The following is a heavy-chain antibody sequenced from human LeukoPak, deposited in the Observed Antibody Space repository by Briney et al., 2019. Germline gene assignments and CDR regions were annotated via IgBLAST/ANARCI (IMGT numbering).Heavy chain of an antibody. D-gene: IGHD3-9*01. V-gene: IGHV4-59*08. CDR2: IYYSGST. CDR1: GGSISGYY. J-gene: IGHJ4*02. CDR3: ASLVRDFDWSTYYFDY. Sequence: SETLSLTCPVSGGSISGYYWSWIRQPPGKGLEWIGYIYYSGSTNYNPSLKSRVTISVDTSKNQFSLKLSSVTAADTAVYYCASLVRDFDWSTYYFDYWGQGTLVTVSS.